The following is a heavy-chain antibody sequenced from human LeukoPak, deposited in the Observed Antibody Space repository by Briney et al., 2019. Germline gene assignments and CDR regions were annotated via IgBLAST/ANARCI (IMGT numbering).Heavy chain of an antibody. CDR1: GFTFSSYA. Sequence: GGSLRLSCAAPGFTFSSYAMSWVRQAPGKGLEWVSSISSSSSYIYYADSVKGRFTISRDNAKNSLYLQMNSLRAEDTAVYYCARGAVKYYYDSSGYYYDYWGQGTLVTVSS. CDR3: ARGAVKYYYDSSGYYYDY. CDR2: ISSSSSYI. V-gene: IGHV3-21*01. J-gene: IGHJ4*02. D-gene: IGHD3-22*01.